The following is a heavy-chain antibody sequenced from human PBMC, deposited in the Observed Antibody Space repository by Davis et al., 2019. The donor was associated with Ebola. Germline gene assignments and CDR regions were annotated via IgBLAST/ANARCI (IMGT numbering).Heavy chain of an antibody. D-gene: IGHD5-18*01. J-gene: IGHJ4*02. CDR1: GASIVSGYY. V-gene: IGHV4-34*01. CDR2: INHSGST. Sequence: SETLSLTCAVSGASIVSGYYWSWIRQPPGKGLEWIGEINHSGSTNYNPSLKSRVTISVDTSKNQFSLKLSSVTAADTAVYYCARGRRYSYGPPRYWGQGTLVTVSS. CDR3: ARGRRYSYGPPRY.